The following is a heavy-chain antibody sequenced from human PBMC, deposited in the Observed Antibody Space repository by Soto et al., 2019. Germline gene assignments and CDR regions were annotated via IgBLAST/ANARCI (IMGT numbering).Heavy chain of an antibody. CDR3: ARVQSGYDFAY. D-gene: IGHD5-12*01. V-gene: IGHV1-18*01. CDR2: ISAYNGNT. Sequence: QVQLVQSGAEVKKPGASVKVSCKASGYTFTSYGINWVRQAPGQGLEWMGWISAYNGNTHYAQKRQGRATMTPATSTSTAYMELRSLRSDDTAVYYCARVQSGYDFAYWGQGTLVTVSS. CDR1: GYTFTSYG. J-gene: IGHJ4*02.